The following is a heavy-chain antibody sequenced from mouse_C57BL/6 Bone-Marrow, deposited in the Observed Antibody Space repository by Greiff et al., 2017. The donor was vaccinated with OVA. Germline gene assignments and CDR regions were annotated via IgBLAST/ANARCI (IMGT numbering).Heavy chain of an antibody. CDR3: ARGCDGYYERVDYAMDY. V-gene: IGHV1-78*01. CDR2: IYPRDGST. J-gene: IGHJ4*01. D-gene: IGHD2-3*01. CDR1: GYTFTDHT. Sequence: QVQLQQSDAELVKPGASVKISCKVSGYTFTDHTIHWMKQRPEQGLEWIGYIYPRDGSTKYNEKFKGKATLTADKSSSTAYMQRNSLTSEDSAVYVCARGCDGYYERVDYAMDYWGQGTSVTVSS.